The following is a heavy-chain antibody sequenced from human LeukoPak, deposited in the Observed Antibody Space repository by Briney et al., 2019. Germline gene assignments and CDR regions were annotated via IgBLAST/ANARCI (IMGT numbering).Heavy chain of an antibody. Sequence: SETLSLTCTVSGGSISSYYWSWIRQPPGKGLEWIGYIYYSGSTNYNPSLKSRVTISVDTSKNQFSPKLSSVTAADTAVYYCARDLLDAGVDYWGQGTLVTVSS. CDR2: IYYSGST. J-gene: IGHJ4*02. CDR1: GGSISSYY. D-gene: IGHD1-1*01. CDR3: ARDLLDAGVDY. V-gene: IGHV4-59*01.